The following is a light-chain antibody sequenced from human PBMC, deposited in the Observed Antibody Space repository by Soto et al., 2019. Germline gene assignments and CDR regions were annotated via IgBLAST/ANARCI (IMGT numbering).Light chain of an antibody. Sequence: EIVMTQSPATLSVSPGETATLSCRASQSVSYNLAWYQQKPGQGPRLLIYGAFTRATGIPARFSGSRSRTECTLTISSLQSADFAVYYCQQYKNWPPLTFGGGNKVVIK. CDR1: QSVSYN. CDR2: GAF. J-gene: IGKJ4*01. V-gene: IGKV3-15*01. CDR3: QQYKNWPPLT.